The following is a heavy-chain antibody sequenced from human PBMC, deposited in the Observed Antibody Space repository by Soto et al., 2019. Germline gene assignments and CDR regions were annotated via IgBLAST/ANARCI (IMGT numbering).Heavy chain of an antibody. CDR3: TRAAQLPPSDWFDP. Sequence: GGSLRLSCTASGFTFGDYAMSWFRQAPGKGLEWVGFIRSKAYGGTTEYAASVKGRFTISRDDSKSIAYLQMNSLKTEDTAVYYCTRAAQLPPSDWFDPWGQGTLVTVSS. CDR1: GFTFGDYA. J-gene: IGHJ5*02. CDR2: IRSKAYGGTT. V-gene: IGHV3-49*03. D-gene: IGHD2-2*01.